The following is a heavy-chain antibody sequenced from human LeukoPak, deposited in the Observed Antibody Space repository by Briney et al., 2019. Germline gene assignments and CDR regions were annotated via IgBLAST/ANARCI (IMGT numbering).Heavy chain of an antibody. CDR1: GGSITSSSHY. CDR2: VHYTGNT. V-gene: IGHV4-39*01. J-gene: IGHJ4*02. Sequence: SETLSLTCTVSGGSITSSSHYWGWIRQPPGMGLEWVGSVHYTGNTYYNSSLSSRITISVDTSSNQFSLRLNSVTAADTALYYCARHDPFQYWGQGALVTISS. CDR3: ARHDPFQY.